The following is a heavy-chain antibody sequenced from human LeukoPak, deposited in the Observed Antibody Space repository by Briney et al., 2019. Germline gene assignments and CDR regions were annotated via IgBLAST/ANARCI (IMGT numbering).Heavy chain of an antibody. CDR3: VKDPGGNNWDFAY. CDR2: NSGSGDEI. V-gene: IGHV3-23*01. CDR1: GFTFSKYA. J-gene: IGHJ4*02. D-gene: IGHD1-1*01. Sequence: GGSLRLSCAASGFTFSKYAMSWVRQAPGKGLEWVASNSGSGDEIHYADSVKGRFTISRDISKNTLYVQMNSLRAEDTAVYYCVKDPGGNNWDFAYWGQGILVTVSS.